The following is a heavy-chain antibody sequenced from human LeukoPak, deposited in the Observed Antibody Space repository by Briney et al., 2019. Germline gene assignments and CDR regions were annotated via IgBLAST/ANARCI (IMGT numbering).Heavy chain of an antibody. J-gene: IGHJ3*02. D-gene: IGHD3-22*01. V-gene: IGHV3-53*01. CDR1: GFTVSSNY. Sequence: PGGSLRLSCAASGFTVSSNYMSWVRQAPGKGLEWVSVIYSGGSTYYADSVKGRFTISRDNSKNSLYLQMNNLGADEDTAVHNCARDGGHHYDTSSPPLGAFEMWGQGTVVTVSS. CDR2: IYSGGST. CDR3: ARDGGHHYDTSSPPLGAFEM.